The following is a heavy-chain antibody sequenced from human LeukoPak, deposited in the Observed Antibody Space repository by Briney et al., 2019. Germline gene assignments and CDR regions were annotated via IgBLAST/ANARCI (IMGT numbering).Heavy chain of an antibody. CDR2: IASDGSST. D-gene: IGHD3-3*01. V-gene: IGHV3-74*01. CDR3: AKAGYDFWSGFAFSFDY. J-gene: IGHJ4*02. CDR1: GFTFSSYW. Sequence: PGGSLRLSCAASGFTFSSYWMNWVRQAPGKGLVWVSRIASDGSSTTYADSVKGRFTISRDNSKNTLYLQMNSLRAEDAAVYYCAKAGYDFWSGFAFSFDYWGQGTLVTVSS.